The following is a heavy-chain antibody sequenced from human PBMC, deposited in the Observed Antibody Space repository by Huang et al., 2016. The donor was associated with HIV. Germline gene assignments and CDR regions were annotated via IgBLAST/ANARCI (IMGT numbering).Heavy chain of an antibody. CDR1: GFTFSNYP. V-gene: IGHV3-30-3*01. J-gene: IGHJ2*01. CDR3: ARDVLRGLGYFDV. Sequence: QVQLVESGGGVVQPGGSLRLACAASGFTFSNYPMHWVRPAPGKGLGGVAVISYGEGSTTDLADSVKGRFTISRDNSKNTVYLQMSSLRADDTAVFYCARDVLRGLGYFDVWGRGTLVTVSS. D-gene: IGHD4-17*01. CDR2: ISYGEGSTT.